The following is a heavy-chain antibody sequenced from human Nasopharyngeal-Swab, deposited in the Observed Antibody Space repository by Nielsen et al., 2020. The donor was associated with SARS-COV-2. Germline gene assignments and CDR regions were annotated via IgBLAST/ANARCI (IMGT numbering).Heavy chain of an antibody. J-gene: IGHJ4*02. V-gene: IGHV1-69*13. Sequence: SLKVSCKASGGTFSSYAISWVRQAPGQGLEWMGGIIPIFGTANYAQKFQGRVTITADESTSTAYMELSSLRSEDTAVYYCARGGLLYYYDSSGYFFLDYWGQGTLVTVSS. CDR1: GGTFSSYA. CDR3: ARGGLLYYYDSSGYFFLDY. CDR2: IIPIFGTA. D-gene: IGHD3-22*01.